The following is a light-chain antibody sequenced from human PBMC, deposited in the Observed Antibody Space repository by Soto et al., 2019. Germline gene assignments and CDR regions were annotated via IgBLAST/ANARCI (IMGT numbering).Light chain of an antibody. CDR1: QSLLHSDGKTF. V-gene: IGKV2D-29*01. Sequence: DIVMTQSPLSLTVTPGEPASISCKSSQSLLHSDGKTFFYWYLQRPGQPPQLLIYEVSNRVSGVPDRFSGSGSGTDFTLEISRVETDDVGIYYCMQSTQLPPTFGQGTRLEIK. CDR2: EVS. CDR3: MQSTQLPPT. J-gene: IGKJ5*01.